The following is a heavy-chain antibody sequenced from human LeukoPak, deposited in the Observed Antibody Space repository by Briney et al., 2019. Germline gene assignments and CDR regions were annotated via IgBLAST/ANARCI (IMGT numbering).Heavy chain of an antibody. CDR1: GYRFTSYW. Sequence: PGESLRISCKASGYRFTSYWISWVRQMPGKGLEWMGRIDPSDSYTNYSPSFQGHVTISADKSISTAYLQWSSLKASDTAIYYCARQWGDCSSTSCYSAYWGQGTLVTVSS. J-gene: IGHJ4*02. V-gene: IGHV5-10-1*01. CDR2: IDPSDSYT. D-gene: IGHD2-2*01. CDR3: ARQWGDCSSTSCYSAY.